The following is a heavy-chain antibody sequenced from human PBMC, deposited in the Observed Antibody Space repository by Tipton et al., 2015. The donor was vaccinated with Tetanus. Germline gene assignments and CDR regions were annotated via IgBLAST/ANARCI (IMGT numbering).Heavy chain of an antibody. V-gene: IGHV4-34*01. CDR3: ARLREIVSRSGWAFDY. J-gene: IGHJ4*02. D-gene: IGHD5/OR15-5a*01. Sequence: TLSLTCAVYYDSFYGYYWSWIRQPPGKGLEWIGEISHSENTNYNPSLQSRVTISMNTANNHIYLNLTSVTAADTAVYYCARLREIVSRSGWAFDYWGQGILVTVSS. CDR2: ISHSENT. CDR1: YDSFYGYY.